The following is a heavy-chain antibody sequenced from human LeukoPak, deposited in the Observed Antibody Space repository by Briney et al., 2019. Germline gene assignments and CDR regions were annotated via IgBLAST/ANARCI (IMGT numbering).Heavy chain of an antibody. CDR2: ISGSGGST. Sequence: PGGSLRLSCAASGFTFSSYAMSWVRQAPGRGLEWVSAISGSGGSTYYADSVKGRFTISRDNSKNTLYLQMNSLRAEDTAVYYCAKGDYGSGSYYDYWGQGTLVTVSS. D-gene: IGHD3-10*01. CDR1: GFTFSSYA. CDR3: AKGDYGSGSYYDY. J-gene: IGHJ4*02. V-gene: IGHV3-23*01.